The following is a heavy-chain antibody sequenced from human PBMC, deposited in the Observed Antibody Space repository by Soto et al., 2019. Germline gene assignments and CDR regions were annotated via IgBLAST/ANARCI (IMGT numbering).Heavy chain of an antibody. J-gene: IGHJ6*02. V-gene: IGHV4-30-4*01. CDR2: IYYSGST. Sequence: SETLSLTCTVSGGSISSGDYYWSWIRQPPGKGLEWIGYIYYSGSTYYNPSLKSRVTISVDTSKNQFSLKLSSVTAADTAVYYCAREGLGMVRGVIIGYGMDVWGQGTTVTVSS. D-gene: IGHD3-10*01. CDR3: AREGLGMVRGVIIGYGMDV. CDR1: GGSISSGDYY.